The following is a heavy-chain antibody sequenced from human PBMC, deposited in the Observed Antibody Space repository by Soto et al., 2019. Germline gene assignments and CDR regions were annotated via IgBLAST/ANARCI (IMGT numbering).Heavy chain of an antibody. V-gene: IGHV3-48*03. J-gene: IGHJ6*02. CDR2: ISSSGSTI. D-gene: IGHD3-3*01. CDR1: GFTFSSYE. Sequence: PGGSLRLSCAASGFTFSSYEMDWVRQAPGKXLEWVSYISSSGSTIYYADSVKGRFTISRDNAKNSLYLQMNSLRAEDTAVYYCARDLYVFWSGACYYYRMDVWGQGTTVTVSS. CDR3: ARDLYVFWSGACYYYRMDV.